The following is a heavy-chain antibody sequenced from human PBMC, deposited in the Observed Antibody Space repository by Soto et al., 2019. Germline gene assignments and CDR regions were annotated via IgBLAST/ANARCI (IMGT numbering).Heavy chain of an antibody. D-gene: IGHD6-13*01. CDR1: GYTFTGYY. CDR3: ARVGIAAAGYSNWFDP. CDR2: INPNSGGT. Sequence: GASVKVSCKASGYTFTGYYMHWVRQAPGQGLEWMGWINPNSGGTNYAQKLQGRVTMTRDTSISTAYMELSRLRSDDTAVYYCARVGIAAAGYSNWFDPWGQGTLVTVSS. V-gene: IGHV1-2*02. J-gene: IGHJ5*02.